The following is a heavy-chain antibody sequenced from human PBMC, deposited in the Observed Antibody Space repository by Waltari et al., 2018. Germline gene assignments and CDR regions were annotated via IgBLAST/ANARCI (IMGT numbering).Heavy chain of an antibody. Sequence: QVQLVQSGAEVKKPGSSVKVSCKASGGTFSSYAISWVRQAPGQGLEWMGGIIPSFGTANSAKKFRGRVTITADESTSTAYMELSSLRSEDTAVYYCASADTAMVVYFQHWGQGTLVTVSS. V-gene: IGHV1-69*01. D-gene: IGHD5-18*01. CDR2: IIPSFGTA. CDR3: ASADTAMVVYFQH. J-gene: IGHJ1*01. CDR1: GGTFSSYA.